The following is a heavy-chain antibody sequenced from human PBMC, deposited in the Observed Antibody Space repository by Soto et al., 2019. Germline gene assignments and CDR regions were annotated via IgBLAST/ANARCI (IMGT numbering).Heavy chain of an antibody. CDR1: GFTFSSYG. CDR2: IDKSGTTI. Sequence: GGSLRLSCVGSGFTFSSYGMNWVRQSPGKGLEWLSSIDKSGTTIYYADSVKGRFTISRDNAKNSLYLQMNGLRDEDTAVYYCARGGYSYNYGLDVWGQGTTVTVSS. V-gene: IGHV3-48*02. D-gene: IGHD5-12*01. J-gene: IGHJ6*02. CDR3: ARGGYSYNYGLDV.